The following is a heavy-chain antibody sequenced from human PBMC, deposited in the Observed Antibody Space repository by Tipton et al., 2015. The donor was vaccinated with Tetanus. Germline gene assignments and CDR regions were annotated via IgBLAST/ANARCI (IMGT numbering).Heavy chain of an antibody. D-gene: IGHD5-24*01. CDR2: IYYSGST. V-gene: IGHV4-39*01. J-gene: IGHJ4*02. Sequence: TLSLTCTVSGGSISSSSYYWGWIRQPPGKGLEWIGSIYYSGSTYYNPSLKSRVTISVDTSKNQFSLKLSSVTAADTAVYYCAIRDGYTYGFDYWGQGTLVTVS. CDR1: GGSISSSSYY. CDR3: AIRDGYTYGFDY.